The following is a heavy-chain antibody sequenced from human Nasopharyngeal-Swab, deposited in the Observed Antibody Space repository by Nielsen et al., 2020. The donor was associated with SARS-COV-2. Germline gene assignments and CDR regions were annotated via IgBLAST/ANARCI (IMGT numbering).Heavy chain of an antibody. CDR1: GFTLSDYY. Sequence: GSLRLSCAASGFTLSDYYMSWIRQAPGKGLERVSYISSSSSYTNYADSVKGRFTISRDNAKNSLYLQMNSLRAEDTAVYYCARVGRFLEWWEGGFDYWGQGTLVTVSS. V-gene: IGHV3-11*06. J-gene: IGHJ4*02. CDR2: ISSSSSYT. D-gene: IGHD3-3*01. CDR3: ARVGRFLEWWEGGFDY.